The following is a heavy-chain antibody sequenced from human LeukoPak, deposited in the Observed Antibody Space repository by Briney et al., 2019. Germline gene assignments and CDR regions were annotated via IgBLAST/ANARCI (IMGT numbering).Heavy chain of an antibody. CDR3: AKDPRIGIDY. CDR2: ISGSGGST. V-gene: IGHV3-23*01. D-gene: IGHD1-26*01. J-gene: IGHJ4*02. Sequence: GGSLRLSCAASGFTVSSNYMSWVRQAPGKGLEWVSAISGSGGSTYYADSVKGRFTISRDNSKNTLYLQMNSLRAEDTAVYYCAKDPRIGIDYWGQGTLVTVSS. CDR1: GFTVSSNY.